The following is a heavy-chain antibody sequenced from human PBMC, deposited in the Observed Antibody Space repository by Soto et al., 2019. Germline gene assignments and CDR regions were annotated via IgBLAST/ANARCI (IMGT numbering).Heavy chain of an antibody. CDR1: GYTFTSYD. CDR2: MNPNSDKT. V-gene: IGHV1-8*01. J-gene: IGHJ4*02. D-gene: IGHD3-3*01. Sequence: QVQLVQSGAEVKKPGASVKVSCKASGYTFTSYDINWVRQATGQGLEWMRWMNPNSDKTGYAQKFQGRDTMTRNTSISTAYRELSSLRSEDTAVYYCAREKSGYFASWGQGTLVTVSS. CDR3: AREKSGYFAS.